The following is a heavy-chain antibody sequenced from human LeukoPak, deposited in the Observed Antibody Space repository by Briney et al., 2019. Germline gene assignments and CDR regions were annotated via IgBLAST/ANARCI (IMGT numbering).Heavy chain of an antibody. D-gene: IGHD6-13*01. V-gene: IGHV3-33*06. CDR3: AKILGIAAAGVFDY. J-gene: IGHJ4*02. Sequence: GGSLRLSCTASGFTFSDYGMHWVRQPPGKGLEWVAIIWYDGSNKTYEDSVKGRFTISRDNSKNTLYLQMNSLRAEDTAVYYCAKILGIAAAGVFDYWGQGTLVTVSS. CDR1: GFTFSDYG. CDR2: IWYDGSNK.